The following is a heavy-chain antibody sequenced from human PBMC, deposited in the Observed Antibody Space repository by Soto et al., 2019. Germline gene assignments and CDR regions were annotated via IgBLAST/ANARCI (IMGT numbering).Heavy chain of an antibody. Sequence: SETLSLTCTVSGGSISSYYWSWIRQPPGKGLEWIGYIYHSGSTNYNPSLKSRVTISVDRSKNQFSLKLSSVTAADTAAYYCARGQVVAAQHWGQGTLVTVSS. J-gene: IGHJ4*02. CDR3: ARGQVVAAQH. D-gene: IGHD2-15*01. CDR1: GGSISSYY. CDR2: IYHSGST. V-gene: IGHV4-59*12.